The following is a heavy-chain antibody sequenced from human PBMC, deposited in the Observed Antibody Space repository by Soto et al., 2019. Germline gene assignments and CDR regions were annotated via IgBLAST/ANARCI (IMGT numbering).Heavy chain of an antibody. CDR1: GFTFSGFV. CDR2: IWYDGSDK. CDR3: VRGSSCTTTTCYNLAWFAP. J-gene: IGHJ5*02. D-gene: IGHD2-2*02. Sequence: GGSLRLSCVTAGFTFSGFVMQWVRQAPGKGLEWVAVIWYDGSDKYYADSVKGRFTISRDNPKNTLYLQMNSLRAEDTAVYYCVRGSSCTTTTCYNLAWFAPWGRGTLVTVSS. V-gene: IGHV3-33*01.